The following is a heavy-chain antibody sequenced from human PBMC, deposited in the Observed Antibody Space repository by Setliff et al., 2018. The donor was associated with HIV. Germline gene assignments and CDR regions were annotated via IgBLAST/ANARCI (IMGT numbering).Heavy chain of an antibody. V-gene: IGHV1-2*02. CDR3: VTSPGSFTSVDETEAGDY. Sequence: GASVKVSCKAPGNSFNGDFLNWVRQAPGQGLEWMGNIKLSSGGTKCAQKFLGRVTMTRDTSTNTAFMELRRLNSDDTATYFCVTSPGSFTSVDETEAGDYWGQGTLVTVSS. J-gene: IGHJ4*02. CDR2: IKLSSGGT. D-gene: IGHD6-25*01. CDR1: GNSFNGDF.